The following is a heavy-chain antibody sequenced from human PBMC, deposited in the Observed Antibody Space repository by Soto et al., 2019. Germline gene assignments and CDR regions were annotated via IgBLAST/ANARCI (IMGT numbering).Heavy chain of an antibody. D-gene: IGHD3-9*01. CDR3: AKERVRYLDA. J-gene: IGHJ5*02. Sequence: EMHLVESGGGLVQPGRSLRLSCAASGFDFDDYAMHWVRQAPGKGLEWISGITWNSNRIDYADSVKGRFTISRDNAKNSLYLQMNSLRTEDTALYYCAKERVRYLDAWGQGTLVTVSS. CDR2: ITWNSNRI. CDR1: GFDFDDYA. V-gene: IGHV3-9*01.